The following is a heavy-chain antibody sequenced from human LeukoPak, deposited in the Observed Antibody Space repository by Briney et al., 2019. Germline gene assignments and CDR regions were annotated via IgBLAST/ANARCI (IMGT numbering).Heavy chain of an antibody. Sequence: PSETLSLTCTVSGDSISSSSYYWGWIRQPPGKGLEWIGSIYYTGSTYYTPSLKSRVTISIDTSKNQFSLKLSSVTAADTAVYYCARQGYLGYCTPSSCFLKYWGQGTLDTVSS. CDR1: GDSISSSSYY. J-gene: IGHJ4*02. D-gene: IGHD2-2*01. CDR2: IYYTGST. CDR3: ARQGYLGYCTPSSCFLKY. V-gene: IGHV4-39*01.